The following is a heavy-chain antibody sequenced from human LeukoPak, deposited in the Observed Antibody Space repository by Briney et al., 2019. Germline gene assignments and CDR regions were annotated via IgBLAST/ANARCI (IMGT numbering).Heavy chain of an antibody. V-gene: IGHV3-23*01. D-gene: IGHD2-2*01. CDR1: GFTFSDYY. Sequence: SGGSLRLSCAASGFTFSDYYMSWIRQAPGKGLEWVSAISGRGANTYYADSVKGRFTISRDNSKNTLYMQMNSLRAEDTAVYYCAKAVVIVPTATPFDYWGQGTLVTVSS. CDR2: ISGRGANT. CDR3: AKAVVIVPTATPFDY. J-gene: IGHJ4*02.